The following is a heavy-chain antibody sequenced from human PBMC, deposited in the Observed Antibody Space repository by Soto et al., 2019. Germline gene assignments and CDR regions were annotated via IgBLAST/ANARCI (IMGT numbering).Heavy chain of an antibody. Sequence: ASVKVSCKASGYTFTSYAMHWVRQAPGQRLEWMGWINAGNGNTKYSQKFQGRVTITRDTSASTVYMELTSLTYDDTAVYYCARDVSGPGATYVMDVWGQGTTVTLSS. CDR1: GYTFTSYA. D-gene: IGHD2-2*01. CDR2: INAGNGNT. V-gene: IGHV1-3*01. J-gene: IGHJ6*02. CDR3: ARDVSGPGATYVMDV.